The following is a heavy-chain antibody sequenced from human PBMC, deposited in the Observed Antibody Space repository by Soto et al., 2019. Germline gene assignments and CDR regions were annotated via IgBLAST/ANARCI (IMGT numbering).Heavy chain of an antibody. V-gene: IGHV4-34*01. D-gene: IGHD6-19*01. CDR1: GGSFSGYY. J-gene: IGHJ4*02. Sequence: SETLSLTFAVYGGSFSGYYWSWIRQPPGKGLEWIGEINHSGSTNNNPSLKSRVTISVDTSKNQLSLKLSSVTAADTAVYYCARDSYSSGWYYFDYWGQGTLVTVSS. CDR3: ARDSYSSGWYYFDY. CDR2: INHSGST.